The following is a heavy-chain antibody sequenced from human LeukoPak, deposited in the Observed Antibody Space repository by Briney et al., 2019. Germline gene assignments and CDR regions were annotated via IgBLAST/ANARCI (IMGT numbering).Heavy chain of an antibody. Sequence: AASVKVSCKASGYTFTSYGISWVRQAPGQGLEWMGWISAYNGNTNYAQKLQGRVTMTTDTSTSTAYMELRSLRSDDTAVYYCARARRPGISVSGTGYPDYWGQGTLVTVSS. CDR3: ARARRPGISVSGTGYPDY. V-gene: IGHV1-18*01. D-gene: IGHD6-19*01. CDR1: GYTFTSYG. CDR2: ISAYNGNT. J-gene: IGHJ4*02.